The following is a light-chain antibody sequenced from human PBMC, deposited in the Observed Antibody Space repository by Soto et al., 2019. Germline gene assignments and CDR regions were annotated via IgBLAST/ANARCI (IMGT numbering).Light chain of an antibody. Sequence: DIQMTQSPSTLSASVGDRVTITCRASQSISSWLAWYQQKPGKAPKLLIYKASSLESGVPSRFSGSGSGTEFTLTISSLQPDDFATYDCQHYNSYWWTFGQGTKVEIK. V-gene: IGKV1-5*03. CDR1: QSISSW. CDR3: QHYNSYWWT. J-gene: IGKJ1*01. CDR2: KAS.